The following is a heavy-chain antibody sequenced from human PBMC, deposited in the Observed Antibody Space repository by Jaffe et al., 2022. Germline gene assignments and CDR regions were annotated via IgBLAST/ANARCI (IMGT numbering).Heavy chain of an antibody. CDR2: ISSSSSYI. V-gene: IGHV3-21*01. CDR1: GFTFSSYS. Sequence: EVQLVESGGGLVKPGGSLRLSCAASGFTFSSYSMNWVRQAPGKGLEWVSSISSSSSYIYYADSVKGRFTISRDNAKNSLYLQMNSLRAEDTAVYYCARCFDWNYESRYYFDYWGQGTLVTVSS. J-gene: IGHJ4*02. CDR3: ARCFDWNYESRYYFDY. D-gene: IGHD1-7*01.